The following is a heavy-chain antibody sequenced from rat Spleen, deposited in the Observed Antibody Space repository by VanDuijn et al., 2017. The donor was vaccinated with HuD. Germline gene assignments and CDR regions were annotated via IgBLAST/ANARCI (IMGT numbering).Heavy chain of an antibody. J-gene: IGHJ2*01. CDR2: IWSGGTT. Sequence: QVQLKESGPGLVQPSQTLSLTCTVSGFSLTSYGVSWVRQPPGKGLEWIGAIWSGGTTAYNSLLKSRLSITRDISKSQVFLKMNSLQTEDTATYYCARANRESYAHFDYWGQGVMVTVSS. CDR1: GFSLTSYG. CDR3: ARANRESYAHFDY. D-gene: IGHD1-12*01. V-gene: IGHV2-4*01.